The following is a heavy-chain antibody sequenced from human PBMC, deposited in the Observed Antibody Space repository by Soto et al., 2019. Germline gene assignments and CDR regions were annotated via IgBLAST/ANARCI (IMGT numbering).Heavy chain of an antibody. V-gene: IGHV3-21*01. CDR3: AREQGGYYYDSSGYFQHLDY. CDR1: GFTFSSYS. D-gene: IGHD3-22*01. CDR2: ISSSSSYI. J-gene: IGHJ4*02. Sequence: EVQLVESGGGLVKPGGSLRLSCAASGFTFSSYSMNWVRQAPGKGLEWVSSISSSSSYIYYADSVKGRFTISRDNAKNSLYLQMNSLRAEDTAVYYCAREQGGYYYDSSGYFQHLDYWGQGTLVTVSS.